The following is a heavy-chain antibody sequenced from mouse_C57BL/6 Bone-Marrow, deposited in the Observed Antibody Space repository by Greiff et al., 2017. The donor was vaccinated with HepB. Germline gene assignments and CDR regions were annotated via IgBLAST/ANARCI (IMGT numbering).Heavy chain of an antibody. Sequence: QVQLKESGPELVKPGASVKISCKASGYAFSSSGMNWVKQRPGKGLEWIGRIYPGDGDTNYNGKFKGKATLTADKSSSTAYMQHSSLTSEDSAVYFCARLDYDYDGFPDYYAMDYWGQGTSVTVSS. CDR3: ARLDYDYDGFPDYYAMDY. V-gene: IGHV1-82*01. D-gene: IGHD2-4*01. CDR1: GYAFSSSG. CDR2: IYPGDGDT. J-gene: IGHJ4*01.